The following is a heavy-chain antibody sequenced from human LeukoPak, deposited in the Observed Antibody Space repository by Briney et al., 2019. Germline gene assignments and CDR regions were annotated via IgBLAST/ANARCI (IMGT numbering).Heavy chain of an antibody. Sequence: GGSLRLSCAASGFIFSKYAMSWVRQAPGKGLEWVGLMKSKPEGGTTFYAAPVRGRFTISRDDSRNTLYLQMTSLTIGDTGVYYCTTGNPWGQGTLVTVSS. V-gene: IGHV3-15*01. CDR3: TTGNP. CDR2: MKSKPEGGTT. CDR1: GFIFSKYA. J-gene: IGHJ5*02.